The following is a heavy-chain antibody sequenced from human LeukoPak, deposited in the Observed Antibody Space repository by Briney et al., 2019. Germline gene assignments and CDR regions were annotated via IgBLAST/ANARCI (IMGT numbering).Heavy chain of an antibody. J-gene: IGHJ4*02. CDR3: ARQSLRAEDY. CDR1: GFTFSSYE. CDR2: ISSTGSTI. V-gene: IGHV3-48*03. Sequence: QPGGSLRLSCAASGFTFSSYEMNWVRQAPGKGLEWVSYISSTGSTIYYADSVKGRFTISRDNAKNSLYLQMNSLRAGDTAVYYCARQSLRAEDYWGQGTLVTVSS.